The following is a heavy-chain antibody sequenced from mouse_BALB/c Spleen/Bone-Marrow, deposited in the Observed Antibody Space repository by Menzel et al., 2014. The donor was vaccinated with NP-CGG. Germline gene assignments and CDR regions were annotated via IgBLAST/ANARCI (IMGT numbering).Heavy chain of an antibody. V-gene: IGHV4-1*02. CDR3: ARLGYYGWFAY. Sequence: EVQLVESGGGLVQPGGSLKLSCAASGFDFNRYWMSWVRQAPGKGLQWIGEINPESNTINYSPSLKDKFIISRDNAKNTLYLQMSKVKSEDAALYCCARLGYYGWFAYWGQGTLVTVSA. J-gene: IGHJ3*01. D-gene: IGHD2-3*01. CDR1: GFDFNRYW. CDR2: INPESNTI.